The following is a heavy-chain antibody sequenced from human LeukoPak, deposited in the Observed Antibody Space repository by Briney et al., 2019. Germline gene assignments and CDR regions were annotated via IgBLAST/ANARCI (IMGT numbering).Heavy chain of an antibody. CDR1: GFTFDDYA. CDR3: AKAPHPPYSSGWYDY. CDR2: ISWISGSI. Sequence: PGRSLRLSCAASGFTFDDYAMHWVRQAPGKGLEWVSGISWISGSIGYADSVKGRFTISRDNAKNSLYLQMNSLRAEDTALYYCAKAPHPPYSSGWYDYWGQGTLVTVSS. V-gene: IGHV3-9*01. J-gene: IGHJ4*02. D-gene: IGHD6-19*01.